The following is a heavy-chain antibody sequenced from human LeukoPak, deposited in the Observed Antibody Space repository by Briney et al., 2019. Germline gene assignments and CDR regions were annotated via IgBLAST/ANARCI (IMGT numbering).Heavy chain of an antibody. J-gene: IGHJ4*02. V-gene: IGHV3-30*18. Sequence: GRSLRLSCAASGFTFSNYGMPWVRQAPGKGLEWVAVISYDGSNKYYADSVKGRFTISRDNSKNTLYLQMNSLRAEDTAVYYCAKEANYDFWSGYLSYFDYWGQGTLVTVSS. CDR3: AKEANYDFWSGYLSYFDY. CDR2: ISYDGSNK. D-gene: IGHD3-3*01. CDR1: GFTFSNYG.